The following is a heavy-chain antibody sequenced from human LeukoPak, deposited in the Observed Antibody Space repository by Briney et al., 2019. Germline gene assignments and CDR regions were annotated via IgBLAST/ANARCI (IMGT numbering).Heavy chain of an antibody. CDR1: GYTFTSYI. J-gene: IGHJ6*03. V-gene: IGHV1-18*01. Sequence: SVKVSCKASGYTFTSYIISWVRQAPGQGLEWMGWINAYNGNTDYAQRVQGRVTMTTDTSTSTAYMEVRSLRSDDTAVYYCARDRHIAAAVYYYYMDVWGKGTPVTVS. CDR2: INAYNGNT. CDR3: ARDRHIAAAVYYYYMDV. D-gene: IGHD6-13*01.